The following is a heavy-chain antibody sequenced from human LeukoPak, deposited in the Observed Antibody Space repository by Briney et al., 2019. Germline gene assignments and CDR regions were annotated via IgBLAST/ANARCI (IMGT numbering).Heavy chain of an antibody. CDR2: IIPIFGTA. CDR3: ARNQMGITGTTVP. D-gene: IGHD1-7*01. V-gene: IGHV1-69*13. J-gene: IGHJ5*02. Sequence: SVKVSCKASGYTFTSYGISWVRQAPGQGLEWMGGIIPIFGTANYAQKFQGRVTITADESTSTAYMELSSLRSEDTAVYYCARNQMGITGTTVPWGQGTLVTVSS. CDR1: GYTFTSYG.